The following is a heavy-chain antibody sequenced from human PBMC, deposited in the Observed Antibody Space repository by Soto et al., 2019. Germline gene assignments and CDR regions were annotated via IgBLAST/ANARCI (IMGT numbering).Heavy chain of an antibody. Sequence: EVQLVESGGVVVQPGGSLRLSCAASGFTFDDYTMHRVRQAPGKGLEWVSLISWDGGSTYYADSVKGRFTISRDNSKNSLYLQMNSLRTEDTALYYCAKPARKGAYQLLFFDYWGQGTLVTVSS. CDR2: ISWDGGST. J-gene: IGHJ4*02. D-gene: IGHD2-2*01. V-gene: IGHV3-43*01. CDR3: AKPARKGAYQLLFFDY. CDR1: GFTFDDYT.